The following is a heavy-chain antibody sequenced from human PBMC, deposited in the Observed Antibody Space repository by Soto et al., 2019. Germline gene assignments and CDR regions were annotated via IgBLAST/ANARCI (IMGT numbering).Heavy chain of an antibody. V-gene: IGHV1-69*12. J-gene: IGHJ4*02. CDR1: GCTFSTYT. CDR3: AGAMCLDGRCDLDV. CDR2: ISPGIDIR. Sequence: QVQLVQSGAEVKKPGSSVKVSCKASGCTFSTYTLYWVRQAPGQVLEWMGGISPGIDIRDYAQKFQGRVTITADESTSAVYMQLRTLISEDYALYSCAGAMCLDGRCDLDVWGEGTLVTVSS.